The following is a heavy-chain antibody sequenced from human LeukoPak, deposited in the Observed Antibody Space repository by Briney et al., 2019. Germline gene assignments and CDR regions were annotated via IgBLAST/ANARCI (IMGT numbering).Heavy chain of an antibody. J-gene: IGHJ4*02. CDR1: GFTFSSYS. CDR3: AKDWGIAVAAPDY. Sequence: GGSLRLSCAASGFTFSSYSMNWVRQAPGKGLEWVAFIRYDGSNKYYADSVKGRFTISRDNSKNTLYLQMNSLRAEDTAVYYCAKDWGIAVAAPDYWGQGTLVTVSS. CDR2: IRYDGSNK. D-gene: IGHD6-19*01. V-gene: IGHV3-30*02.